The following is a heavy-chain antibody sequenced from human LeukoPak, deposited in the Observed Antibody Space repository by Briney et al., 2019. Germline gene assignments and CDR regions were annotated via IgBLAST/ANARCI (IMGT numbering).Heavy chain of an antibody. D-gene: IGHD5-18*01. CDR2: IYHSGST. Sequence: SETLSLTCAVSGGSISSGGYSWSWIRQPPGKGLEWIGYIYHSGSTYYNPSLKSRVTISVDRSKNQFSLKLSSVTAADTAAYYCARVGSGYSYVYFYYYGMDVWGQGTTVTVSS. CDR3: ARVGSGYSYVYFYYYGMDV. J-gene: IGHJ6*02. V-gene: IGHV4-30-2*01. CDR1: GGSISSGGYS.